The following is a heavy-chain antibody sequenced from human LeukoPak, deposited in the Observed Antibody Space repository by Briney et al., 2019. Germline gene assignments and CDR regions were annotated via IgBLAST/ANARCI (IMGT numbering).Heavy chain of an antibody. J-gene: IGHJ4*02. V-gene: IGHV1-18*04. CDR1: GYTFTGYY. CDR3: ARDWITRWELRGDYFDY. D-gene: IGHD1-26*01. CDR2: ISAYNGNT. Sequence: ASVKVSCKASGYTFTGYYMHWVRQAPGQGLEWMGWISAYNGNTNYAQKLQGRVTMTTDTSTSTAYMELRSLRSDDTAVYYCARDWITRWELRGDYFDYWGQGTLVTVSS.